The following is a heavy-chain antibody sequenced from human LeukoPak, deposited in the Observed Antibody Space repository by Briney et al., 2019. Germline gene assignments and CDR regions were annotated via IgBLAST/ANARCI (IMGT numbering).Heavy chain of an antibody. CDR2: IYYSGST. J-gene: IGHJ4*02. D-gene: IGHD6-19*01. CDR3: ARHLYSCGLFDY. V-gene: IGHV4-59*08. Sequence: SETLSLTCTVSGGSISGYCWSWIRQPPGKGLEWIGYIYYSGSTNYNPSLKSRVTISVDTSKNQFSLKLSSVTAADTAVYYCARHLYSCGLFDYWGQGTLVTVSS. CDR1: GGSISGYC.